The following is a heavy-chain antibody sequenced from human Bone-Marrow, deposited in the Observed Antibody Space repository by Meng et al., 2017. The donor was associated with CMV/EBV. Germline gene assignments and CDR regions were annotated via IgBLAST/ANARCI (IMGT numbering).Heavy chain of an antibody. Sequence: GESLKISCAASGFTFSSYAMSWVRQAPGKGLEWVSAISGSGGSTYYADSVKGRLTISRDNSKNTLYLQMNSLRAEDTAVYYCAKNLRFLEWLNPWYWGQGTLVTGSS. D-gene: IGHD3-3*01. CDR1: GFTFSSYA. V-gene: IGHV3-23*01. CDR3: AKNLRFLEWLNPWY. CDR2: ISGSGGST. J-gene: IGHJ4*02.